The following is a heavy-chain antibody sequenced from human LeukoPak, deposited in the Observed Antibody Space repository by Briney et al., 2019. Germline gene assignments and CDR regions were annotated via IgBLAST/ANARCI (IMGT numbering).Heavy chain of an antibody. V-gene: IGHV3-30*18. Sequence: PGGSLRLSCAASGFPFSDYGMYWVRQAPGKGLEWLAVISHDGSNKHYADSVKGRFTISRDNSKNTLYLQMNSQRAEDTAVYYCAKDSGLGGFDYWGQGTLVTVSS. CDR2: ISHDGSNK. J-gene: IGHJ4*02. D-gene: IGHD3-10*01. CDR1: GFPFSDYG. CDR3: AKDSGLGGFDY.